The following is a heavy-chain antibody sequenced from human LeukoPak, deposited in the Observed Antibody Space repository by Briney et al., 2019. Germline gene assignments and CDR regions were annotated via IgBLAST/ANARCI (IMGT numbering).Heavy chain of an antibody. V-gene: IGHV3-21*01. CDR3: ARGGDTIFGVVISKFDY. CDR2: ISSSSSYI. D-gene: IGHD3-3*01. Sequence: GGSLRLSCAASGFTFSSYSMNWVRQAPGKGLEWVSSISSSSSYIYYADSVKGRFTISRDNAKNSLYLQMNSLRAEDTAVYYCARGGDTIFGVVISKFDYWGQGTLVTVSS. CDR1: GFTFSSYS. J-gene: IGHJ4*02.